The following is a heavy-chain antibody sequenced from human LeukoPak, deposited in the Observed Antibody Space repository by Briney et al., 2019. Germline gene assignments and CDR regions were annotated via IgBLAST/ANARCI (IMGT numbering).Heavy chain of an antibody. CDR1: GGSISSSSYY. Sequence: PSETLSLTCTVSGGSISSSSYYWGWIRQPPGKGLEWIGSIYYSGSTYYNPSLKSRVTISVDTSKNQFSLKLSSVTAADTAVYYCARASADYYYMDVWGKGTTVTVSS. V-gene: IGHV4-39*07. J-gene: IGHJ6*03. CDR3: ARASADYYYMDV. CDR2: IYYSGST.